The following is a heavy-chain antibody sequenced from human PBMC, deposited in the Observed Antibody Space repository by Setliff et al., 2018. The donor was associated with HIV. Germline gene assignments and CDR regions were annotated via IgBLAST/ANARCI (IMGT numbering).Heavy chain of an antibody. CDR3: VRGYCSSTTCYDDYYYMDV. CDR2: IYYTGST. CDR1: GDSISSYY. V-gene: IGHV4-59*01. J-gene: IGHJ6*03. Sequence: PSETLSLTCTVSGDSISSYYWSWIRQPPGKGLEWIGSIYYTGSTYYNPSLKSRVTISVDTSKKQFFLKLSSVTAADTAVYYCVRGYCSSTTCYDDYYYMDVWGKGSTVTVSS. D-gene: IGHD2-2*01.